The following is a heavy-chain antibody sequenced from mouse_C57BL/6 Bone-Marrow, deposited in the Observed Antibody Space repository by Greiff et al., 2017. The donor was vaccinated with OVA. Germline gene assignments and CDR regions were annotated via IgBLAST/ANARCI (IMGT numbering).Heavy chain of an antibody. CDR2: INPGSGGT. D-gene: IGHD1-1*01. Sequence: VQLQQSGAELVRPGTSVKVSCKASGYAFTNYLIEWVKQRPGQGLEWIGVINPGSGGTNYNEKFKGKATLTADKSSSTAYMQLSSLTSEDSAVYFGARAAHTTVRAMDCWGQGTSVTV. V-gene: IGHV1-54*01. CDR3: ARAAHTTVRAMDC. J-gene: IGHJ4*01. CDR1: GYAFTNYL.